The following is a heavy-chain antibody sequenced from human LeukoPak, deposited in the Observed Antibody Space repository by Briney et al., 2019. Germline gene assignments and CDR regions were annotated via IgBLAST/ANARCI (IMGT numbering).Heavy chain of an antibody. D-gene: IGHD1-26*01. CDR2: ISSSSSTI. CDR1: GFTFSSYG. V-gene: IGHV3-48*01. Sequence: PGGSLRLSCAASGFTFSSYGMTWVRQAPGKGLEWVSYISSSSSTIYYADSVKGRFTISRDNAKNSLYLQLNSLRAEDTAVYYCASWGEGALDNWGQGTLVTVSS. CDR3: ASWGEGALDN. J-gene: IGHJ4*02.